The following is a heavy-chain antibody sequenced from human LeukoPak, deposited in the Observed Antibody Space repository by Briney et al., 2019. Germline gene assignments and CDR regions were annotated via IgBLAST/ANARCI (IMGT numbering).Heavy chain of an antibody. J-gene: IGHJ4*02. V-gene: IGHV1-8*01. CDR2: MNPNSGNT. CDR1: GYTFTSYD. D-gene: IGHD6-13*01. Sequence: GASVKVSCKASGYTFTSYDINWVRQAAGQGLEWMGWMNPNSGNTGYAQEFQGRVTMTRNTSIGTAYMELSSLRSEDTAVYYCARQSSSSFDYWGQGTLVTVSS. CDR3: ARQSSSSFDY.